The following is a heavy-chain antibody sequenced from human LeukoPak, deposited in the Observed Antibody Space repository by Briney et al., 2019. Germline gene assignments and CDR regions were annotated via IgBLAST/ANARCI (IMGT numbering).Heavy chain of an antibody. CDR1: GYTFSDFS. CDR3: VRLRRNNDRSGYYYYYDY. V-gene: IGHV3-21*01. Sequence: GSLRLSCAASGYTFSDFSVNWVRQAPGKGLEWVSSISVRSNYRYYADSVRGRSTISRDDARDSLFLQMNSLRAEDTAVYFCVRLRRNNDRSGYYYYYDYWGQGTLVTVSS. J-gene: IGHJ4*02. D-gene: IGHD3-22*01. CDR2: ISVRSNYR.